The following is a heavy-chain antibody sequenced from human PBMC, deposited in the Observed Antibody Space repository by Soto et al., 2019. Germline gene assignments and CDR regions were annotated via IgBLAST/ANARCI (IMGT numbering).Heavy chain of an antibody. CDR2: MSIGYEKT. V-gene: IGHV3-23*01. CDR1: GFTFSNYA. CDR3: VRWSGYGDL. Sequence: GGSLRLSCAASGFTFSNYAMSWVRQAPGKGLEWVSGMSIGYEKTFYADSVRGRFTVSRDSSRNTVDLQMHNLRADDTAIYYCVRWSGYGDLWGQGTRVTVSS. D-gene: IGHD4-17*01. J-gene: IGHJ4*02.